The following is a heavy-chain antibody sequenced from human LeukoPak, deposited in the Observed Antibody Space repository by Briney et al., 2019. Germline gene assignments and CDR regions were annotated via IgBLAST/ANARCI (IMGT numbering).Heavy chain of an antibody. J-gene: IGHJ4*02. CDR3: ARSWLAKSTVVTPYYF. CDR2: ITPMFGTA. D-gene: IGHD4-23*01. V-gene: IGHV1-69*13. Sequence: SVKVPCKASGGTFSSHDISWVRQAPGQGLEWMGGITPMFGTANYAQKFQGRVTITAIESMSTAYMELSSLRSEDTAVYYCARSWLAKSTVVTPYYFWGQGTLVPVPS. CDR1: GGTFSSHD.